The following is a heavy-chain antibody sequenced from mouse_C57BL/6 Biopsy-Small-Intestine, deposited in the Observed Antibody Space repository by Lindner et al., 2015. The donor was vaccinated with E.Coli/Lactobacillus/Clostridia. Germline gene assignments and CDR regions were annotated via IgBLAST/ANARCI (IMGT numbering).Heavy chain of an antibody. D-gene: IGHD2-5*01. CDR3: ASYSNYWFAY. V-gene: IGHV1S135*01. CDR1: GFSFTGYN. J-gene: IGHJ3*01. CDR2: IDPYNGAT. Sequence: VQLQESGPELVKPGASVKMSCKASGFSFTGYNMHWVKQSHGKSLEWTGYIDPYNGATNYNQKFKGKATLTVDKSSSTAYMQLNSLTSEDSAVYYCASYSNYWFAYWGQGTLVTVSA.